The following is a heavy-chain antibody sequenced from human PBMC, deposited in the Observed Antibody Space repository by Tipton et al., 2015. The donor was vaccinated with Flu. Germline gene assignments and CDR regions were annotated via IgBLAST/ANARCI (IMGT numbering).Heavy chain of an antibody. V-gene: IGHV3-66*01. CDR3: ARGRYSYGHNYLDQ. CDR2: IFSGGPT. Sequence: SLRLSCAASGFPVISNYMSWVRQTPGKGLEWVSVIFSGGPTYYADSVKGRFTVSSDNSKNTLHLQMTSLRAEDTAVYYCARGRYSYGHNYLDQWGQGTLVAVPS. CDR1: GFPVISNY. D-gene: IGHD5-18*01. J-gene: IGHJ4*02.